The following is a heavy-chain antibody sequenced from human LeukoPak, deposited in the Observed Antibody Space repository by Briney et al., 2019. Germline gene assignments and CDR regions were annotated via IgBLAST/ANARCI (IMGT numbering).Heavy chain of an antibody. D-gene: IGHD1-26*01. CDR1: GYTLTGYY. Sequence: ASVNVSCKASGYTLTGYYMHWVRQAPGQGLEWMGRINPNSGGTNYAQKFQGRVTMTRDTSISTAYMELSSLRSDDTAVYYCARVVMGATSIDYWGQGTLVTVSS. J-gene: IGHJ4*02. CDR3: ARVVMGATSIDY. CDR2: INPNSGGT. V-gene: IGHV1-2*06.